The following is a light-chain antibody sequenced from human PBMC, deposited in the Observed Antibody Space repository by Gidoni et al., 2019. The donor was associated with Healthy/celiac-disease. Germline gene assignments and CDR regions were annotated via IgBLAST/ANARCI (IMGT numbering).Light chain of an antibody. CDR3: QSADSSGTHVV. CDR1: ALPKQY. V-gene: IGLV3-25*03. J-gene: IGLJ2*01. CDR2: KDS. Sequence: SYELTQPPSVSVSPGQTARITCSGDALPKQYAYWYQQKPGQAPVLVIYKDSERPSGIPERFSGSSSGTTVTLTISGVQAEDEADYYCQSADSSGTHVVFGGGTKLTVX.